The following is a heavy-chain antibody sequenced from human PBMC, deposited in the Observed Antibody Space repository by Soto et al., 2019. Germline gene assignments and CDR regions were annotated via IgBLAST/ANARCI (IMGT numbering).Heavy chain of an antibody. D-gene: IGHD5-12*01. CDR1: GYTFINYH. CDR2: INTYNGMT. Sequence: QVQLVQSGGEVKKPGASVTVSCKASGYTFINYHITWVRQAPGQGLEWMAWINTYNGMTDYAQRFQGRFTMTRDTSTSTAYMELRNLASDDTAVYFCAKSPRGEMATDWGQGTLVTVSS. V-gene: IGHV1-18*01. CDR3: AKSPRGEMATD. J-gene: IGHJ4*02.